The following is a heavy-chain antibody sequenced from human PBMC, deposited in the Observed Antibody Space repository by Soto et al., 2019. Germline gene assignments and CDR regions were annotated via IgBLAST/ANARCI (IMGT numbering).Heavy chain of an antibody. CDR3: ARQGTYYYDSSGYSNWFDP. V-gene: IGHV3-11*03. D-gene: IGHD3-22*01. CDR1: GFTFSDYY. Sequence: GGSLRLSCAASGFTFSDYYMSWIRQAPGKGLEWVSYISSSSSYTNYADSVKGRFTISRDNAKNSLYLQMNSLRAEDTAAYYCARQGTYYYDSSGYSNWFDPWGQGTLVTVSS. J-gene: IGHJ5*02. CDR2: ISSSSSYT.